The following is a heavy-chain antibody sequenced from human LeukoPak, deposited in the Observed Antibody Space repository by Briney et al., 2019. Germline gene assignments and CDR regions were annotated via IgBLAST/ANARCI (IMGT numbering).Heavy chain of an antibody. CDR2: IYSGGST. CDR1: GFTVRNNY. CDR3: ARDRYSYDYALDC. J-gene: IGHJ4*02. Sequence: GGSLRLSCAASGFTVRNNYMTWVRQAPGRGLEWVSVIYSGGSTYYADSVKGRFTISRDNSNNTLYLQMNSLRAEDSAVYYCARDRYSYDYALDCWGQGTLVTVSS. V-gene: IGHV3-66*02. D-gene: IGHD5-18*01.